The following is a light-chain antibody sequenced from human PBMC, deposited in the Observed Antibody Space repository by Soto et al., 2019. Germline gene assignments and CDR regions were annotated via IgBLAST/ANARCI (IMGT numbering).Light chain of an antibody. CDR1: QSVANDY. V-gene: IGKV3-20*02. J-gene: IGKJ4*01. CDR3: QQSYSTPT. Sequence: EIVLTQSPGSLSLSPGERAALSCRASQSVANDYVAWYQQKFGQAPRLLIYGASSLQSGVPSRFSGSGSGTDFTLTISSLQPEDFATYYCQQSYSTPTFGGGTKVEIK. CDR2: GAS.